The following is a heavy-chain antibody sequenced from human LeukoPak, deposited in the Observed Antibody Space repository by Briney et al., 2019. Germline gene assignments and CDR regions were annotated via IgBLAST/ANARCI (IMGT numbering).Heavy chain of an antibody. CDR3: AREASRAGTYYFDY. D-gene: IGHD3-10*01. J-gene: IGHJ4*02. Sequence: SETLSLTCTVSGGSISGYYWSWIRQPPAKALEWIGYIYSSGATNSNPSLKSRVTISVDSSKNQFSLKLRSVTAADTAVYFCAREASRAGTYYFDYWGQGTLLTVSS. V-gene: IGHV4-59*01. CDR1: GGSISGYY. CDR2: IYSSGAT.